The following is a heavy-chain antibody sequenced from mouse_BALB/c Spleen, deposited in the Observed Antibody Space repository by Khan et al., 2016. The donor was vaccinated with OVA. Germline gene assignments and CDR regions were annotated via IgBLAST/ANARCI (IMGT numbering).Heavy chain of an antibody. J-gene: IGHJ3*01. V-gene: IGHV1-4*01. Sequence: QVRLQQSGAELARPGASVKMSCKASGYTFTSYTMHWVKQRPGQGLEWIGYINPSNDYTNYNQNFKDKATLIVDKSSSTAYMQLSSLTSEDSSVYYGVREGAYHRSDCWFAYWGQGTLVTVSA. D-gene: IGHD2-14*01. CDR2: INPSNDYT. CDR1: GYTFTSYT. CDR3: VREGAYHRSDCWFAY.